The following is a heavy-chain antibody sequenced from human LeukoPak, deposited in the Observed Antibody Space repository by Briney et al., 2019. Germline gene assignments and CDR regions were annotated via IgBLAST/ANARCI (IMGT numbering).Heavy chain of an antibody. CDR3: AKDGYDYVWGSYLSSDY. D-gene: IGHD3-16*02. CDR2: ISGRGGST. J-gene: IGHJ4*02. Sequence: GGSLRLSCAASGFTFSSYAMSWVRQAPGKGLEWVSAISGRGGSTSYAPSVKGRFTNSRDNSKNTLYLEMNSLRAEDPAVFYCAKDGYDYVWGSYLSSDYWGQGTLVTVSS. CDR1: GFTFSSYA. V-gene: IGHV3-23*01.